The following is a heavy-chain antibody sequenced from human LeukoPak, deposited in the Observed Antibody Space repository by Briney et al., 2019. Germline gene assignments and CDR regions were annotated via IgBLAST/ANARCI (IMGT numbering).Heavy chain of an antibody. D-gene: IGHD6-13*01. Sequence: GASVKVSCKASGYTLTGYYMHWVRQAPGQGLEWMGWINPNSGGTNYAQKLQGRVTMTRDTSISTAYMELSRLRSDDTAVYYCARGYPLSTTAAGTYFQHWGQGTLVTVSS. V-gene: IGHV1-2*02. CDR2: INPNSGGT. CDR3: ARGYPLSTTAAGTYFQH. CDR1: GYTLTGYY. J-gene: IGHJ1*01.